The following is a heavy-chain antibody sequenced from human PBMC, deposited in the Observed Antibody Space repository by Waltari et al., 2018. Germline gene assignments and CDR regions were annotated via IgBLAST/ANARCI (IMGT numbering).Heavy chain of an antibody. Sequence: QLQLQESGPGLVKPSETLSLTCTVSGGSISSSSYYWGWIRQPPGKGLEWIGSIYYSGRTYYNPSLKSRVTISVDTSKNQFSLKLSSVTAADTAVYYCARAGGLDAFDIWGQGTMVTVSS. CDR2: IYYSGRT. D-gene: IGHD3-10*01. J-gene: IGHJ3*02. V-gene: IGHV4-39*01. CDR3: ARAGGLDAFDI. CDR1: GGSISSSSYY.